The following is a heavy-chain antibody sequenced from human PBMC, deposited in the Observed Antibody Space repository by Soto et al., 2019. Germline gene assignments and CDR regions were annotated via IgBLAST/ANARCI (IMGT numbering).Heavy chain of an antibody. Sequence: GGSLRLSCAASGFTFSSYGMHWVRQAPGKGLEWVTVIWYDGSNKYYADSVKGRFTISRDNSKNTLYLQMNSLRAEDTAVYYCARDRRPVVVPAARSYGMDVWGQGTTVTVSS. CDR2: IWYDGSNK. CDR3: ARDRRPVVVPAARSYGMDV. V-gene: IGHV3-33*01. CDR1: GFTFSSYG. J-gene: IGHJ6*02. D-gene: IGHD2-2*01.